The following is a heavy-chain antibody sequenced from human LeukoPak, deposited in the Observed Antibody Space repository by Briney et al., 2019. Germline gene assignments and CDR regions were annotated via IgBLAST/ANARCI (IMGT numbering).Heavy chain of an antibody. CDR3: AREPDRIRFDT. V-gene: IGHV4-34*01. J-gene: IGHJ5*02. D-gene: IGHD1-14*01. CDR1: GGSLSADF. Sequence: SETLSLTCAVYGGSLSADFWSWIRQPPGKGLEWIGDTHHGGSTKYNPSLESRVTISVDTSKNQFSLRLTSVTAADTAVYYCAREPDRIRFDTWGQGALVTVCS. CDR2: THHGGST.